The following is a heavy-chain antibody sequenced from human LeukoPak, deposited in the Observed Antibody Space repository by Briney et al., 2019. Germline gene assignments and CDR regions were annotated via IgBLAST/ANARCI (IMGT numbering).Heavy chain of an antibody. CDR2: IYYSGST. Sequence: SETLSLTCTVSGGSISSSSYYWGWIRRPPGKGLEWIGSIYYSGSTYYNPSLKSRVTISVDTSKNQFSLKLSSVTAADTAVYYCARDLDYYGSELWGQGTLVTVSS. V-gene: IGHV4-39*07. D-gene: IGHD3-10*01. CDR1: GGSISSSSYY. J-gene: IGHJ4*02. CDR3: ARDLDYYGSEL.